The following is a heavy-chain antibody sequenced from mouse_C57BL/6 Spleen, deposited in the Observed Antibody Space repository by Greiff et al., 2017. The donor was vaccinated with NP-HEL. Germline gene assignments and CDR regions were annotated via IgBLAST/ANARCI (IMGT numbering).Heavy chain of an antibody. CDR2: IWGVGST. J-gene: IGHJ4*01. Sequence: VHLVESGPGLVAPSQSLSITCTVSGFSLTSYGVDWVRQSPGKGLEWLGVIWGVGSTNYNSALKSRLSISKDNSKSQVFLKMNSLQTDDTAMYYCARGDAGNAMDYWGQGTSVTVSS. CDR1: GFSLTSYG. CDR3: ARGDAGNAMDY. D-gene: IGHD3-3*01. V-gene: IGHV2-6*01.